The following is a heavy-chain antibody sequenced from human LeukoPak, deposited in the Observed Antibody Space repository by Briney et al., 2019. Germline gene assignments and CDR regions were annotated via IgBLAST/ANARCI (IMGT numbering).Heavy chain of an antibody. Sequence: GGSLRLSCAASGFTFSSYAMSWVRQAPGKGLEWVSAISGSGGSTYYADSVKGRFTISRDNSKNTLYLQMNSLRAEDTAVYYCARVPKTGIAAAGTWDQPNYYFDYWGQGTLVTVSS. J-gene: IGHJ4*02. CDR1: GFTFSSYA. D-gene: IGHD6-13*01. CDR3: ARVPKTGIAAAGTWDQPNYYFDY. CDR2: ISGSGGST. V-gene: IGHV3-23*01.